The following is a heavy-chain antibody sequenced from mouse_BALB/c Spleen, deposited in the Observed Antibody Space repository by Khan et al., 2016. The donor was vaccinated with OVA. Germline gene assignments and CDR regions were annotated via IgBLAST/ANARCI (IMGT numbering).Heavy chain of an antibody. CDR1: GYTFTNYW. J-gene: IGHJ3*01. Sequence: VQLQESGTELVRPGASVKLSCKASGYTFTNYWINWVKQRPGQGLEWIGNIYPSDSYTNYHQKFKDKATLTVDKSSSTAYMQLSSPTSEDSAVYYCTRGGVDGSSFAYWGQGTLVTVSA. D-gene: IGHD2-3*01. V-gene: IGHV1-69*02. CDR2: IYPSDSYT. CDR3: TRGGVDGSSFAY.